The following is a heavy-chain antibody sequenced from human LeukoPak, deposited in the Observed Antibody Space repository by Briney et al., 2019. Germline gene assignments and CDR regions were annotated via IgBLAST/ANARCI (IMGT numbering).Heavy chain of an antibody. Sequence: SETLSLTCTVSGASISNYYWSWIRQPPGKGLEWMGYSYFSGTANYNPSLKSRVTISVDTSKSQLSLRLTSVTAADTDVYYCARQWWIGEPVDYWSQGTLVTVSP. V-gene: IGHV4-59*08. CDR3: ARQWWIGEPVDY. D-gene: IGHD3-10*01. J-gene: IGHJ4*02. CDR1: GASISNYY. CDR2: SYFSGTA.